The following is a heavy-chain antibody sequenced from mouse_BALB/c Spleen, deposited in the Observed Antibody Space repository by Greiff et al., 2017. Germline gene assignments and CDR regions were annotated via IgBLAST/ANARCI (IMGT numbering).Heavy chain of an antibody. CDR3: ARWGNDYDVRYYAMDY. J-gene: IGHJ4*01. Sequence: VQLQQSGAELMKPGASVKISCKATGYTFRSYWIEWVKQRPGHGLEWIGEILPGSGSTNYNEKFKGKATFTADTSSNTAYMQLSSLTSEDSAVYYCARWGNDYDVRYYAMDYWGQGTSVTVSS. D-gene: IGHD2-4*01. CDR2: ILPGSGST. V-gene: IGHV1-9*01. CDR1: GYTFRSYW.